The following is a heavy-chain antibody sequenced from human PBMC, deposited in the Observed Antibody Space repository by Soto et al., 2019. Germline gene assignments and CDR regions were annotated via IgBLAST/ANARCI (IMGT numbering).Heavy chain of an antibody. V-gene: IGHV3-11*01. D-gene: IGHD1-26*01. CDR1: GFTFSDFH. CDR3: AKRIVGTTGHAFDV. CDR2: IYRGGSTV. Sequence: GGSLRLSCAASGFTFSDFHMSWIRQAPGKGLEWISYIYRGGSTVYYADSVKGRFTISRDNAKNSLYLQMNSLRVEDTALYYCAKRIVGTTGHAFDVWGQGTTVTVS. J-gene: IGHJ6*02.